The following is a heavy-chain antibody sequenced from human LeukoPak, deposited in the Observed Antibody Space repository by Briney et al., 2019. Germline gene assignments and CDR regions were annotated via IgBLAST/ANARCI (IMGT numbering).Heavy chain of an antibody. CDR1: GGSVSSGSYY. Sequence: KASETLSLTCTVSGGSVSSGSYYWSWIRQPPGKGLEWIGYIYYSGSTNYNPSLKSRVTISVDTSRNQFSLKLSSVTAADTAVYYCARLGGSSGYYYVDYWGQGTLVTVSS. V-gene: IGHV4-61*01. CDR2: IYYSGST. J-gene: IGHJ4*02. CDR3: ARLGGSSGYYYVDY. D-gene: IGHD3-22*01.